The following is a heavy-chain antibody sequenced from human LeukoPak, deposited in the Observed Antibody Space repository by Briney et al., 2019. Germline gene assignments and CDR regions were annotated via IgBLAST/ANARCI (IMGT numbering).Heavy chain of an antibody. CDR3: ARARGPTDYYDSSGYGGELGY. V-gene: IGHV3-48*03. Sequence: GGSLRLSCAASGFTFSSYEMNWVRQAPGKGLEWVSYISSSGSTIYYADCVKGGFTISRDTAQNSLYLQMNSLRSEATAVYYCARARGPTDYYDSSGYGGELGYWGQGTLVTVSS. D-gene: IGHD3-22*01. CDR1: GFTFSSYE. CDR2: ISSSGSTI. J-gene: IGHJ4*02.